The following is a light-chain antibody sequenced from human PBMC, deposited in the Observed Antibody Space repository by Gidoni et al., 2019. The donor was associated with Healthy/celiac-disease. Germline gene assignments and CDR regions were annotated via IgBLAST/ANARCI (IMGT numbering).Light chain of an antibody. CDR2: EVS. Sequence: QSAPTHPAPVSGSPGQSITTSCTGTSSDVGGYNYVSWYQQHPGKAPKLMIYEVSNRPSGVPDRFSGSKSGNTASLTISGLQAEDEADYYCSSYTSSSTLWVFGGGTKLTVL. V-gene: IGLV2-14*01. J-gene: IGLJ3*02. CDR1: SSDVGGYNY. CDR3: SSYTSSSTLWV.